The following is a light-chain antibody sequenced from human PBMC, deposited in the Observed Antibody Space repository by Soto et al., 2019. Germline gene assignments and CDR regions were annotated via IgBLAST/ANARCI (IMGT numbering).Light chain of an antibody. V-gene: IGKV1-5*03. CDR3: QHCDSYWT. J-gene: IGKJ1*01. Sequence: DIQVTQSPSTLSASVGDRVTITCRASQSISNYLASYQQKPGKAPKVLIYKASRLESGVPSRFSGSGSGTECTLTISSLQPDGFATYYCQHCDSYWTCGQGTKVEMK. CDR1: QSISNY. CDR2: KAS.